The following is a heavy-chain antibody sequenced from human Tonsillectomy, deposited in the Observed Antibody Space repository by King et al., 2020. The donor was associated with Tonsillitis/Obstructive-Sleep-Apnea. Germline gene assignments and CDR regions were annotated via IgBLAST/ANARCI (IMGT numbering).Heavy chain of an antibody. CDR1: GFTLSSYW. CDR3: ASSGYSYGRGYYYGMDV. D-gene: IGHD5-18*01. J-gene: IGHJ6*02. Sequence: VQLVQSGGGLVQPGGSLRLSCAASGFTLSSYWMSWVRQAPGKGLEWVANINQDGSEKNYVDSLKGRFTISRDNAENSLYLQLDSLRAEDTAVYYCASSGYSYGRGYYYGMDVWGQGTTVTVSS. V-gene: IGHV3-7*03. CDR2: INQDGSEK.